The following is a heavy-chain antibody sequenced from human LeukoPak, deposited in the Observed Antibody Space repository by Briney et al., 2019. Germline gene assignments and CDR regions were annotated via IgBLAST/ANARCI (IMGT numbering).Heavy chain of an antibody. Sequence: SETLSLTCTVSGGSISSYYWSWIRQPAGKGLEWIGRIYTSGSTNYNPSLESRVTMSVDTSKKQFSLKLTSVTAADMAVYFCARQFLVGSTFHAFDLWGQGTRVTVSS. CDR2: IYTSGST. D-gene: IGHD1-26*01. J-gene: IGHJ3*01. V-gene: IGHV4-4*07. CDR3: ARQFLVGSTFHAFDL. CDR1: GGSISSYY.